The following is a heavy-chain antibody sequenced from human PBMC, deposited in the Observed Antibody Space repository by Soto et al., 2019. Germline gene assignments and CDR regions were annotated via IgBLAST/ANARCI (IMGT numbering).Heavy chain of an antibody. CDR2: MNPNSGNT. J-gene: IGHJ5*02. CDR3: AGEQQVRGFDP. CDR1: GYTFISYD. V-gene: IGHV1-8*01. Sequence: QVQLVQSGAAVKKPGASVKVSCKASGYTFISYDINWVRQATGQGLEWMGWMNPNSGNTGYAQKFQGRVTMTRNTSISTAYMELSSLRSEDTAIYYCAGEQQVRGFDPWGQGTLVTVSS. D-gene: IGHD6-13*01.